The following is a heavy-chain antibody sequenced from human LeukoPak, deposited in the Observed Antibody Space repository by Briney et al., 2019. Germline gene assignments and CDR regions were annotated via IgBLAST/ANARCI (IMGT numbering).Heavy chain of an antibody. CDR3: AKEGDVAAGFDY. CDR2: IRGSGGST. Sequence: GGSLRLSCAASGFTFRSYSMGWVRQTPGKGLEWVSSIRGSGGSTFYADSAKGRFTISRDNSKNTLYLQMNSLRAEDTAVYYCAKEGDVAAGFDYWGQGTLVTVSS. J-gene: IGHJ4*02. D-gene: IGHD6-13*01. CDR1: GFTFRSYS. V-gene: IGHV3-23*01.